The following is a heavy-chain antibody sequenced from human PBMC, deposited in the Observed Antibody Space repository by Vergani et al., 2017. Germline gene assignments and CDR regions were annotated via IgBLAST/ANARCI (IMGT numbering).Heavy chain of an antibody. CDR1: GYTFTTYA. CDR3: ARDKSSAWSFDY. CDR2: INAGNGNT. D-gene: IGHD6-19*01. Sequence: QVQLVQSGAEVKKPGASVKVSCKASGYTFTTYAMHWVRQAPGQRLEWMGWINAGNGNTKYSQKFQDRVTITRDTSASTAYMELSSLRSEDTAVFHCARDKSSAWSFDYWGQGTLVTVSS. J-gene: IGHJ4*02. V-gene: IGHV1-3*01.